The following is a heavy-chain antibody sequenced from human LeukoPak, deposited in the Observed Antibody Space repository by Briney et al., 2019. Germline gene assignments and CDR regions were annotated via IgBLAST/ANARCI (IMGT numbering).Heavy chain of an antibody. CDR1: AFIFRNYW. J-gene: IGHJ4*02. CDR3: AKGRGLDN. CDR2: IKEDGSEN. Sequence: GGSLRRYCAAYAFIFRNYWMSWVRQAPGKGLEWVANIKEDGSENYYVDSVKGRFTTSSDNAKNSVYLQMERLRVEDTAVYYCAKGRGLDNWGQGNLGTASS. D-gene: IGHD3-16*01. V-gene: IGHV3-7*01.